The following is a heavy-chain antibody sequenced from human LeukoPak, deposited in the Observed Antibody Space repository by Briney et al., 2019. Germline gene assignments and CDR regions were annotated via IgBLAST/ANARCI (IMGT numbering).Heavy chain of an antibody. CDR1: GGSISSSNW. CDR2: IFHSGST. V-gene: IGHV4-4*02. CDR3: ARRKAGYYYGDF. D-gene: IGHD3-9*01. J-gene: IGHJ4*02. Sequence: SETLSLTCAVSGGSISSSNWWSWVRQPPGKGLEWVGEIFHSGSTNYNPSLKSRVTISIDKSKSQFSLKLSSVTAADTAVYYCARRKAGYYYGDFWGQGTLVTVSS.